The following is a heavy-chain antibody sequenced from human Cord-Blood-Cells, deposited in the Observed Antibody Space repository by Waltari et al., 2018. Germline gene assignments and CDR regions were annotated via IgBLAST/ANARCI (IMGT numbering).Heavy chain of an antibody. CDR3: ARPGVGVVVPAASYRVVDAFDI. J-gene: IGHJ3*02. Sequence: VQLVESGPEVKEPGSSVKVPCEASGGPFTSSAISSVGKAPGPGREWMGGNIPIVGTANYAQKFQGRVTITADESTSTAYMELSSLRSEDTAVYYCARPGVGVVVPAASYRVVDAFDIWGQGTMVTVSS. D-gene: IGHD2-2*01. CDR2: NIPIVGTA. CDR1: GGPFTSSA. V-gene: IGHV1-69*01.